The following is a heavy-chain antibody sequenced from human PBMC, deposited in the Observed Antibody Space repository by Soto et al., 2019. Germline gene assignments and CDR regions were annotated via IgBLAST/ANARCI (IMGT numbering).Heavy chain of an antibody. CDR2: INPSGGST. J-gene: IGHJ3*02. V-gene: IGHV1-46*01. D-gene: IGHD2-15*01. CDR1: GYTFTSYY. Sequence: ASVKVSCKASGYTFTSYYMHWVRQAPGQGLEWMGIINPSGGSTSYAQKFRGRVTMTRDTSTSTVYMELSSLRSEDTAVYYCARDISTVVVAATLRDGPFDIWGQGTMVTVSS. CDR3: ARDISTVVVAATLRDGPFDI.